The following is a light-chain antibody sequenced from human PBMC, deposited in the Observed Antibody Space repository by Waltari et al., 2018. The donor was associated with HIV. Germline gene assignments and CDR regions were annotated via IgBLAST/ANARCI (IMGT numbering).Light chain of an antibody. J-gene: IGLJ3*02. Sequence: QPALTQPAPVAGSPGPSITLSCTGSSSDLLYYDSVSWYQHHPGKAPKVIIYEVSNRPSGIPDRFSGSKSGNTASLTISGLQAEDEAYYFCTSYISSATPVFGGGTKLTVL. CDR1: SSDLLYYDS. CDR2: EVS. V-gene: IGLV2-14*01. CDR3: TSYISSATPV.